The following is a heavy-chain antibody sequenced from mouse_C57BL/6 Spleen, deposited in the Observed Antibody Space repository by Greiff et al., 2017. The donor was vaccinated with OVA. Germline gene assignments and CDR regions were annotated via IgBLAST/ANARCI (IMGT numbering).Heavy chain of an antibody. V-gene: IGHV5-17*01. CDR2: ISSGSSTI. D-gene: IGHD1-1*01. Sequence: DVQLVESGGGLVKPGGSLKLSCAASGFTFSDYGMHWVRQAPEKGLEWVAYISSGSSTIYYADTVKGRFTISRDNAKNTLFLQMTSLRSEDTAMYYCARESYYYGSSPSWFAYWGQGTLVTVSA. J-gene: IGHJ3*01. CDR1: GFTFSDYG. CDR3: ARESYYYGSSPSWFAY.